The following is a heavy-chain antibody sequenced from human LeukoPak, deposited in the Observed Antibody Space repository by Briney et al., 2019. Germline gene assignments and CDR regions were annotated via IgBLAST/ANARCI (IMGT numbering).Heavy chain of an antibody. D-gene: IGHD3-22*01. V-gene: IGHV3-23*01. CDR3: ARSPYYYDSSEYYFDY. CDR1: GFTFSSYG. J-gene: IGHJ4*02. CDR2: ISGSGGST. Sequence: GGSLRLSCAASGFTFSSYGMSWVRQAPGKGLEWVSLISGSGGSTYYADSVKGRFTISRDNSKNTLYLQMNSLRAEDTAVYYCARSPYYYDSSEYYFDYWGQGTLVTVSS.